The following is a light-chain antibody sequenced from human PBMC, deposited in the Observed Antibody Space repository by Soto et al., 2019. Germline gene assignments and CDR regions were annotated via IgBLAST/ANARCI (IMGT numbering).Light chain of an antibody. CDR2: DVT. Sequence: QSALTQPASVSGSPGQSITISCNGSSSDIGGYNYVSWYQQRPGKAPQLIVSDVTNRPSGVSNRFSGSKSGSAASLTISGLRPEDEAVYYCGSYTTTGVPFVLFGGGTKVTVL. V-gene: IGLV2-14*03. CDR1: SSDIGGYNY. CDR3: GSYTTTGVPFVL. J-gene: IGLJ3*02.